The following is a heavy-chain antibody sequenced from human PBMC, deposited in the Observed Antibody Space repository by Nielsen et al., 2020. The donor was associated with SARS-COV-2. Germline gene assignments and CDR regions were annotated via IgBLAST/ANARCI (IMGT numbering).Heavy chain of an antibody. Sequence: SETLSLTCIVSGDSINNTNYYWGWIRQSPGKGLEWIGSLYYNGRTYYNLSLKSRVAISVDTSKNQCSLKLTSLTAADTAVYFCARHLLGYCTSASCYIGWFDPWGQGTLVTVSS. J-gene: IGHJ5*02. CDR3: ARHLLGYCTSASCYIGWFDP. D-gene: IGHD2-2*02. V-gene: IGHV4-39*01. CDR2: LYYNGRT. CDR1: GDSINNTNYY.